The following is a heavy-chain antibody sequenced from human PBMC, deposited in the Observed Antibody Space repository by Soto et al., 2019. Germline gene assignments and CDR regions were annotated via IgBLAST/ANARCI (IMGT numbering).Heavy chain of an antibody. D-gene: IGHD3-9*01. J-gene: IGHJ6*02. CDR1: GYTFTSYD. V-gene: IGHV1-8*01. Sequence: VASVKVSCKASGYTFTSYDINWVRQATGQGLEWMGWMNPNSGNTGYAQKFQGRVTMTRNTSISTAYMELSSLRSEDTAVYYCARVLYYDILTGYLADYYGMDVWGQGTTVTVSS. CDR3: ARVLYYDILTGYLADYYGMDV. CDR2: MNPNSGNT.